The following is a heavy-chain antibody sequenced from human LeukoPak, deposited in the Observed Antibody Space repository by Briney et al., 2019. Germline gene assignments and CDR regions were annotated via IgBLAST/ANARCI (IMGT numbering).Heavy chain of an antibody. Sequence: SQTLSLTCSVSGGSISSAGYYWSWIRQHPGKGLEWIRYIYYTGTTYYNPSLKSRVTISRDTSKNQFSLRLSSVTAADTAVYYCARAAAGTFGWVDYWGQGTLVTVSS. D-gene: IGHD6-13*01. CDR1: GGSISSAGYY. V-gene: IGHV4-31*03. J-gene: IGHJ4*02. CDR3: ARAAAGTFGWVDY. CDR2: IYYTGTT.